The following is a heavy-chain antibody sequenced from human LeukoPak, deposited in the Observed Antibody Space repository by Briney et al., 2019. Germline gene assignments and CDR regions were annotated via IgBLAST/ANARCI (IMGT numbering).Heavy chain of an antibody. Sequence: GGSLRLSCAASGFSFSDWSMSWVRQAPGKGLESVSYISSNSIIYYTDSVKGRFTISRDNAKNSLYLQMNSLRAEDTAVYYCARGSGGVGASLHYWGQGTLVTVSS. CDR3: ARGSGGVGASLHY. D-gene: IGHD1-26*01. J-gene: IGHJ4*02. CDR1: GFSFSDWS. CDR2: ISSNSII. V-gene: IGHV3-69-1*01.